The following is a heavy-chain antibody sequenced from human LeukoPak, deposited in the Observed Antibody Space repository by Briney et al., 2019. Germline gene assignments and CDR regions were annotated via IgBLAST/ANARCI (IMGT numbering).Heavy chain of an antibody. CDR1: GFTFSSYA. CDR2: ITDSGGST. J-gene: IGHJ5*02. Sequence: GGSLRLSCAASGFTFSSYAMSWVRQAPGKGLEWVSGITDSGGSTFYADSVKGRFTISRDNSKNTVYLQVNSLRAEDTAVYYCGRLGIVGNWFDPWGQGTLVTVSS. V-gene: IGHV3-23*01. D-gene: IGHD3-22*01. CDR3: GRLGIVGNWFDP.